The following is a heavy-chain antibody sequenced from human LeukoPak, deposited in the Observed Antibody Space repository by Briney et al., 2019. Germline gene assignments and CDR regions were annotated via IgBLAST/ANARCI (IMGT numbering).Heavy chain of an antibody. CDR2: IKQDGSEK. CDR1: GFTFSSYW. Sequence: GGSLRLSCAASGFTFSSYWMSWVRQAPGKGLEWVANIKQDGSEKYYVDSVKGRFTISRDNAKNSLYLEMNSLRAEDTAVYYCARVFPTGFSGGGMDVWGQGTTVTVSS. CDR3: ARVFPTGFSGGGMDV. V-gene: IGHV3-7*05. J-gene: IGHJ6*02. D-gene: IGHD3-10*01.